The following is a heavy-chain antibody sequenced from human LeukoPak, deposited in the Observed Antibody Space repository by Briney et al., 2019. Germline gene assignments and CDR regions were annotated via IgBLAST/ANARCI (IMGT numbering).Heavy chain of an antibody. J-gene: IGHJ4*02. D-gene: IGHD6-6*01. Sequence: GASVKVSCKASGYTFISYQMHWVRQAPGQGLEWMGIINPTGGSTSHAQKFQGRVTMTRDTSTSTVYMELSSLRSEDTAVYYCERKGSSSCFDYWGQGTLVTVSS. CDR3: ERKGSSSCFDY. CDR1: GYTFISYQ. CDR2: INPTGGST. V-gene: IGHV1-46*01.